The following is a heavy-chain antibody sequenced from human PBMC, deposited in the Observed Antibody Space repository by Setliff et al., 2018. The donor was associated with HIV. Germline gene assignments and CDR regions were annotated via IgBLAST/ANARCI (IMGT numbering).Heavy chain of an antibody. Sequence: LSLSCAASGFTFSSYWMHWVRQAPGKGLVWVSRINSDGSYTSYAESVKGRFTISRDNAKNTLFLQMNSLRAEDTAVYYCARFDDSNGFDYWGQGTLVTVSS. J-gene: IGHJ4*02. CDR3: ARFDDSNGFDY. CDR1: GFTFSSYW. D-gene: IGHD3-22*01. V-gene: IGHV3-74*01. CDR2: INSDGSYT.